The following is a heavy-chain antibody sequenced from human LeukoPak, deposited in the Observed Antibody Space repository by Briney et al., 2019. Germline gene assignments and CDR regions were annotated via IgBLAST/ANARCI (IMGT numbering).Heavy chain of an antibody. V-gene: IGHV4-34*01. D-gene: IGHD2-2*01. CDR2: INHSGST. J-gene: IGHJ2*01. CDR1: GGSFSGYY. Sequence: SETLSLTCAVYGGSFSGYYWSWIRQPPGKGLEWIGEINHSGSTNYNPSLKSRVTISVDTSKNQFSLKLSSVTAADTAVYYCARVGRVVVPAARRTHWYFDLWGRGTLVTVSS. CDR3: ARVGRVVVPAARRTHWYFDL.